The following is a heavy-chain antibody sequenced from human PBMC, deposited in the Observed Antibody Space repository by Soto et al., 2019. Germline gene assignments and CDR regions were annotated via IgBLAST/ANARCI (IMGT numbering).Heavy chain of an antibody. D-gene: IGHD2-21*02. CDR2: ISAYNTNT. CDR3: ATDLAMVTPPPPWDV. V-gene: IGHV1-18*01. J-gene: IGHJ6*02. Sequence: ASVKVSCKTSGYTLTSYHISWVRQAPGQGLEWMGWISAYNTNTNYAQKFQGRVTMTTDTLTSTAYMELRSLRSDDTAVYFCATDLAMVTPPPPWDVWGQGTTVTVSS. CDR1: GYTLTSYH.